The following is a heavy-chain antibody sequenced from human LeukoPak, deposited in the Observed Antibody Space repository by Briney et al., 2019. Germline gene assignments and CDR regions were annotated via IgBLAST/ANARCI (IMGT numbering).Heavy chain of an antibody. D-gene: IGHD3-3*01. CDR2: MNPNSGNT. CDR1: GYTFTSYD. V-gene: IGHV1-8*01. CDR3: ARGPHSSYYGFWSGYYFDY. J-gene: IGHJ4*02. Sequence: GASVKVSCKASGYTFTSYDINWVRQATGQGLEWMGWMNPNSGNTGYAQKFQGRVTMTRNTSISTAYMGLSSLRSEDTAVYYCARGPHSSYYGFWSGYYFDYWGQGTLVTVSS.